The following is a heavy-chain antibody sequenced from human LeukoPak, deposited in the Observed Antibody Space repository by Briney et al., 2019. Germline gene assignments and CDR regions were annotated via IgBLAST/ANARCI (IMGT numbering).Heavy chain of an antibody. D-gene: IGHD3-10*01. J-gene: IGHJ3*02. V-gene: IGHV4-61*01. CDR1: GGSVSSDSYY. CDR3: ARGITMPPDAFDI. Sequence: PSETLSLTCTVSGGSVSSDSYYWSWIRQPPGKGLEWIGYIYYSGSTNYNPSLKSRVTISVDTSKNQFSLKLSSVTAADTAVYYCARGITMPPDAFDIWGQGTMVTVSS. CDR2: IYYSGST.